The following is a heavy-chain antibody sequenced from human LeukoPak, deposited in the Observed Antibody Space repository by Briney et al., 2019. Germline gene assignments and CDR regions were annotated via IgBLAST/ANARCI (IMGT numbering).Heavy chain of an antibody. CDR2: ISAYNGNT. Sequence: ASVKVSCKASGYTFTSYGISWVRQAPGQGLEWMGWISAYNGNTNYAQKLQGRVTMTTDTSTSTAYMELSSLRSEDTAVYYCARPLTSSIQLWLNYWGQGTLVTVSS. CDR3: ARPLTSSIQLWLNY. V-gene: IGHV1-18*01. CDR1: GYTFTSYG. D-gene: IGHD5-18*01. J-gene: IGHJ4*02.